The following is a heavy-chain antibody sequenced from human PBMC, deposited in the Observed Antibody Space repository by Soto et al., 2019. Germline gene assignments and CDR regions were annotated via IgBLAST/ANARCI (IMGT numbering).Heavy chain of an antibody. Sequence: QVQLVQSGAEVKKPGASVKVSCKASGYTFTSYAMHWVRQAPGQRLEWMGWINAGNGNTKYSQKFQGRVTITRDPTASTAYMELSSLRSEDTAVYYCARVRHCSSTSCYARFDYWGQGTLVTVSS. D-gene: IGHD2-2*01. V-gene: IGHV1-3*01. CDR3: ARVRHCSSTSCYARFDY. CDR2: INAGNGNT. J-gene: IGHJ4*02. CDR1: GYTFTSYA.